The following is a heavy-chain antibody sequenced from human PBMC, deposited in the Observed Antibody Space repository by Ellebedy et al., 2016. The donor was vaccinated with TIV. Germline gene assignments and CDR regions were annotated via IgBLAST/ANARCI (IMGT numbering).Heavy chain of an antibody. CDR1: GGSVSSGSYY. V-gene: IGHV4-39*07. J-gene: IGHJ6*02. CDR3: ARGTYSYGYTRVVVTAIIPGMDV. CDR2: INHSGST. Sequence: SETLSLTXTVSGGSVSSGSYYWSWIRQPPGKGLEWIGEINHSGSTNYNPSLKSRVTISVDTSKNQFSLKLSSVTAADTAVYYCARGTYSYGYTRVVVTAIIPGMDVWGQGTTVTVSS. D-gene: IGHD5-18*01.